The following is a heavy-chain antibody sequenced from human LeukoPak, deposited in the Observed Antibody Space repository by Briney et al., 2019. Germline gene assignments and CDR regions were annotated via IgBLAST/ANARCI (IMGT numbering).Heavy chain of an antibody. J-gene: IGHJ4*02. V-gene: IGHV4-39*01. CDR3: AGHHVGVTFFHLPY. D-gene: IGHD3-3*01. Sequence: PSETLSLSCTVSGDSITSSSYWWGWIRQSPGKRLEWIGSIYYRGRPYYNPSLKSRLTMSVDTSNNQFSLKLTSVTAADTAVYYCAGHHVGVTFFHLPYWGQGTLVTVSS. CDR1: GDSITSSSYW. CDR2: IYYRGRP.